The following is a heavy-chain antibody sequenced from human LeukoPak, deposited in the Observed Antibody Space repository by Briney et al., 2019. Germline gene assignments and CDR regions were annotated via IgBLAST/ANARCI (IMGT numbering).Heavy chain of an antibody. CDR1: GYTFTNYG. V-gene: IGHV1-18*01. D-gene: IGHD2-21*01. Sequence: GASVKVSCKASGYTFTNYGVSWVQQAPGQGLEWMGWISSYNGNTNYAQKFQGRVTMTTDTSTTTAYLELRSLRSDDTAVYYCARDRNLVGDPADFQHWGQGTLVTVSS. J-gene: IGHJ1*01. CDR2: ISSYNGNT. CDR3: ARDRNLVGDPADFQH.